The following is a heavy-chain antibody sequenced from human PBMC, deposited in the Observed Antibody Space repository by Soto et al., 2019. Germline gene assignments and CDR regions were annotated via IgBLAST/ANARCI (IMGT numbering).Heavy chain of an antibody. D-gene: IGHD1-26*01. Sequence: PGGSLRLSCAASGFTFSSYAMHWVRQAPGKGLEWVAVISYDGSNKYYADSVKGRFTISRDNSKNTLYLQMNSLRAEDTAVYYCARGQGGSYRAAIDYWGQGTLVTVSS. CDR3: ARGQGGSYRAAIDY. V-gene: IGHV3-30-3*01. CDR2: ISYDGSNK. J-gene: IGHJ4*02. CDR1: GFTFSSYA.